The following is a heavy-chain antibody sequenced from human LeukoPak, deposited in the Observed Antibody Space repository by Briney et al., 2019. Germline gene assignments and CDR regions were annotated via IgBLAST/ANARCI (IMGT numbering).Heavy chain of an antibody. D-gene: IGHD5-24*01. V-gene: IGHV3-48*01. CDR2: ISSGSGTI. J-gene: IGHJ4*02. CDR1: GSTFSSYN. CDR3: AKVRLQLYYFDY. Sequence: GGSLRLSCAASGSTFSSYNINWVRQAPGKGLEWVSYISSGSGTIYYADSVKGRFTISRDNSKNTLYLQMNSLRAEDTAVYYCAKVRLQLYYFDYWGQGTLVTVSS.